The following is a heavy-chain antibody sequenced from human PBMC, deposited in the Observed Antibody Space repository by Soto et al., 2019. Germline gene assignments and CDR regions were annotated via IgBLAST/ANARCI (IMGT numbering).Heavy chain of an antibody. D-gene: IGHD3-16*01. V-gene: IGHV1-69*06. J-gene: IGHJ6*02. CDR2: IIPIFGTA. CDR1: GGTFSSYA. Sequence: SVKVSCKASGGTFSSYAISWVRQAPGQGLEWMGGIIPIFGTANYAQKFQGRVTITADKSTSTAYMELSSLRSEDTAVYYCARHVPQFALGMDVWGQGTTVTVSS. CDR3: ARHVPQFALGMDV.